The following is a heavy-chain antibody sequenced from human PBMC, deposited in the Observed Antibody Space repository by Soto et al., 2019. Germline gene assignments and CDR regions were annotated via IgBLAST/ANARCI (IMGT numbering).Heavy chain of an antibody. CDR1: GFTFSSYA. CDR3: ARDMDAYSSGWYVDY. CDR2: ISYDGSNK. D-gene: IGHD6-19*01. J-gene: IGHJ4*02. Sequence: SLRLSCAASGFTFSSYAMHWVRQAPGKGLEWVAVISYDGSNKYYADSVKGRFTISRDNSKNTLYLQMNSLRAEDTAVYYCARDMDAYSSGWYVDYWGQGTLVTVSS. V-gene: IGHV3-30-3*01.